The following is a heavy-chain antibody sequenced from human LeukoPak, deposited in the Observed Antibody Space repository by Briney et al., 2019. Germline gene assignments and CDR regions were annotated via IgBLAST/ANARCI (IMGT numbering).Heavy chain of an antibody. V-gene: IGHV3-30-3*01. J-gene: IGHJ3*02. D-gene: IGHD3-22*01. CDR1: GFTFSSYA. CDR3: ARDRQYYYDSHGRAFDI. Sequence: PGGSLRLSCAASGFTFSSYAMHWVRQAPGKGLEWVAVISYDGSNKYYADSVKGRFTISRDNSKNTLYLQMNSLRAEDTAVYYCARDRQYYYDSHGRAFDIWGQGTMVTVSS. CDR2: ISYDGSNK.